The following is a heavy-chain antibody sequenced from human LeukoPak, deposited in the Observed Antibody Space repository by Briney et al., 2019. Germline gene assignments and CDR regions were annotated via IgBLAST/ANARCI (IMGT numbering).Heavy chain of an antibody. CDR2: IIPIFGTA. CDR3: ARWQQLVPRQNGYYYYMDV. Sequence: GASVKVSCKASGGTFSSYAISWVRQAPGQGLEWMGGIIPIFGTANYAQKFQGRVTITGDESTSTAYMELSRLRSEDTAVYYCARWQQLVPRQNGYYYYMDVWGKGTTVTVSS. V-gene: IGHV1-69*13. CDR1: GGTFSSYA. J-gene: IGHJ6*03. D-gene: IGHD6-13*01.